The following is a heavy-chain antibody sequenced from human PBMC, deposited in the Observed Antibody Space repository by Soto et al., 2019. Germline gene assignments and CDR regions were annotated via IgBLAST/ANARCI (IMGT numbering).Heavy chain of an antibody. Sequence: QVHLQQWGAGLLKPSGTLSLTCAVSGGSFSDAYWSWVRQSPGRGLEWIGEVFHAGNTNYNPSLNSRVTLSADTAKSQFSLRLTSVTAADSAVYYCARAPRELLSEGPLFLYYYYGLDVWGQGTTVVVSS. V-gene: IGHV4-34*02. D-gene: IGHD1-7*01. J-gene: IGHJ6*02. CDR1: GGSFSDAY. CDR2: VFHAGNT. CDR3: ARAPRELLSEGPLFLYYYYGLDV.